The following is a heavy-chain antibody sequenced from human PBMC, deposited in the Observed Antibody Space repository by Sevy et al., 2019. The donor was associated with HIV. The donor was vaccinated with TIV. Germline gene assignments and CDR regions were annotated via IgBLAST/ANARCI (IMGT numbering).Heavy chain of an antibody. CDR1: GFTFNMYW. CDR2: IKEDGSQK. J-gene: IGHJ6*02. Sequence: GGSLRLSCAASGFTFNMYWMTWVRQAPGKGLEWVANIKEDGSQKNYLDSVKGRFIISRDNAKESLFLQINSLRAEDTAVYYCARYCSGCSCYSLLPHYHNGMDVWGQGTTVTVSS. CDR3: ARYCSGCSCYSLLPHYHNGMDV. D-gene: IGHD2-15*01. V-gene: IGHV3-7*01.